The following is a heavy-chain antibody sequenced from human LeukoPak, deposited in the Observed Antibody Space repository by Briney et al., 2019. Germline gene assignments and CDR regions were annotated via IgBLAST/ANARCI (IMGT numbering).Heavy chain of an antibody. Sequence: PGGSLRLSCAASGFTFSNYWMTWVRQAPGKGLEWVAHINQDGSEEDYMDSVKARFTISRDNAKNSLSLQMNSLRAEDTAVYYCVRDGGVSGYDLLDYWGQGTLVTVSS. J-gene: IGHJ4*02. CDR2: INQDGSEE. V-gene: IGHV3-7*01. CDR3: VRDGGVSGYDLLDY. CDR1: GFTFSNYW. D-gene: IGHD5-12*01.